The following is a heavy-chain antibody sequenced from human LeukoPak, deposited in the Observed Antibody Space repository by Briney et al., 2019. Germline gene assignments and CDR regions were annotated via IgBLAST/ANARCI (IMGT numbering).Heavy chain of an antibody. CDR3: ARVRYSSSWYGRSLFDY. V-gene: IGHV4-31*03. CDR2: IYYSGST. CDR1: GGSIGSGGYY. J-gene: IGHJ4*02. D-gene: IGHD6-13*01. Sequence: PSETLSLTCIVSGGSIGSGGYYWSWIRQHPGKGLEWIGYIYYSGSTYCNPSLKSRVTISVGTSKNQFSLKLSSVTAADTAVYYCARVRYSSSWYGRSLFDYWGQGTLVTVSS.